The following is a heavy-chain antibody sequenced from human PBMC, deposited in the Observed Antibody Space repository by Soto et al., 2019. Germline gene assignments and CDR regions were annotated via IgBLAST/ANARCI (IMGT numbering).Heavy chain of an antibody. CDR1: GFTFDDYA. J-gene: IGHJ4*02. CDR3: AKGAVTSIFAYFDY. D-gene: IGHD3-3*01. Sequence: EVHLVESGGGLVRPGRSLRLSCAASGFTFDDYAMHWVRQVPGKGLEWVSSISWNSGNIVYADSVKGRFTISRDSANNSLYLQMNSLKTEDTALYYCAKGAVTSIFAYFDYWGQGTLVTVSS. CDR2: ISWNSGNI. V-gene: IGHV3-9*01.